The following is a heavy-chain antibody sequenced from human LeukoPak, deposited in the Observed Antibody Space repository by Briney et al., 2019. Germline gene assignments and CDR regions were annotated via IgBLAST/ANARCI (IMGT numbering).Heavy chain of an antibody. D-gene: IGHD3-10*01. CDR2: ITVGTNTI. V-gene: IGHV3-48*01. J-gene: IGHJ6*03. CDR3: ARVKFGESYAPKSYYYYYMDV. Sequence: PGGSLRLSCAASRFTFSSYSMNWVRQAPGKGLEWVSHITVGTNTIYYADSVKGRFTIPRDNARNSLFLQMNSLRAEDTAVYYCARVKFGESYAPKSYYYYYMDVWGKGTTVTISS. CDR1: RFTFSSYS.